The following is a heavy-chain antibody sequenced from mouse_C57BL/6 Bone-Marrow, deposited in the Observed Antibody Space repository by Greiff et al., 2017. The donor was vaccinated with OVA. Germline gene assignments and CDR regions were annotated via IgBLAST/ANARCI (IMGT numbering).Heavy chain of an antibody. D-gene: IGHD1-1*01. CDR1: GYTFTSYW. CDR3: ASIYYYGSSYVYYAMDY. CDR2: IYPGSGST. Sequence: QVQLQQPGAELVKPGASVKMSCKASGYTFTSYWITWVKQRPGQGLEWIGDIYPGSGSTNYNEKFKSKATLTVDTSSSTAYMQLSSLTSEDSAVYYCASIYYYGSSYVYYAMDYWGQGTSVTVSS. J-gene: IGHJ4*01. V-gene: IGHV1-55*01.